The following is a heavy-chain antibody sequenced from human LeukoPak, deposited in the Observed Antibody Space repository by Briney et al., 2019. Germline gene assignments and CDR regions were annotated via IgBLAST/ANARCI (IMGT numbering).Heavy chain of an antibody. Sequence: SQTLSLTCTVSGGSISSGGYYWSWIRQPPGKGLEWIGYIYHSGSTYYNPSLKSRVTISVDRSKNQFSLKLSSVTAADTAVYYCARGDCSSTSCYTGGMYYYYMDVWGKGTTVTVSS. V-gene: IGHV4-30-2*01. CDR3: ARGDCSSTSCYTGGMYYYYMDV. J-gene: IGHJ6*03. CDR2: IYHSGST. D-gene: IGHD2-2*02. CDR1: GGSISSGGYY.